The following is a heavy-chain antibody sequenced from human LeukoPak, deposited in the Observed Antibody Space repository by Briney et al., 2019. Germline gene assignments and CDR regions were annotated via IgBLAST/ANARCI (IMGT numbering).Heavy chain of an antibody. CDR1: GYSFTSYW. V-gene: IGHV5-51*01. Sequence: GESLKISCKGSGYSFTSYWIGWVRQMPGKGLEWMGIIYPGDSDTRYSPSFQGQVTISADKSISTAYLQWSSLKASDTAMYYCARLAREGMATKPWSSPDYWGQGTLVTVSS. J-gene: IGHJ4*02. D-gene: IGHD5-24*01. CDR2: IYPGDSDT. CDR3: ARLAREGMATKPWSSPDY.